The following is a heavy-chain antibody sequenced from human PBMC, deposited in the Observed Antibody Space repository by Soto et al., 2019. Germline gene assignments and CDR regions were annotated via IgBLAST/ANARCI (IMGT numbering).Heavy chain of an antibody. V-gene: IGHV1-18*04. CDR3: AWTAYSYGYY. D-gene: IGHD5-18*01. Sequence: ASVKVSCKAPRDTFTSYYINWVRQAPGQGLEWMGVINPHGGSTAYAQKLQGRVTMTTDTSTSTAYMELRSLRSDDTAVYYCAWTAYSYGYYWGQGTLVTVSS. CDR2: INPHGGST. J-gene: IGHJ4*02. CDR1: RDTFTSYY.